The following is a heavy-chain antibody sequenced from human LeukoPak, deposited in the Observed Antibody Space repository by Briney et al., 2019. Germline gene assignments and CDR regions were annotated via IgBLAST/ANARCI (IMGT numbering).Heavy chain of an antibody. Sequence: GGSLRLSCAASGFTFSSYAMSWVRQAPGKGLVWVSRINSDGSSTNYADSVKGRFTISRDNAKNTLYLQMNSLRAEDMALYYCAKGAAAADPYYFDYWGQGTLVTVSS. J-gene: IGHJ4*02. CDR3: AKGAAAADPYYFDY. CDR1: GFTFSSYA. V-gene: IGHV3-74*01. D-gene: IGHD6-13*01. CDR2: INSDGSST.